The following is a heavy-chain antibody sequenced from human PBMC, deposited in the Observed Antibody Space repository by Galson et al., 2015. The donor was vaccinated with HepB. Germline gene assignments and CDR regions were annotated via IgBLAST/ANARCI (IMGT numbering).Heavy chain of an antibody. CDR3: ASSLSVAGKIYYYYGMDV. J-gene: IGHJ6*02. V-gene: IGHV1-46*03. D-gene: IGHD6-19*01. CDR2: INPSGGST. CDR1: GYTFTSYY. Sequence: SVKVSCKASGYTFTSYYMHWVRQAPGQGLEWMGIINPSGGSTSYAQKFQGRVTMTRDTSTSTVYMELSSLRSEDTAVYYCASSLSVAGKIYYYYGMDVWGQGTTVTVSS.